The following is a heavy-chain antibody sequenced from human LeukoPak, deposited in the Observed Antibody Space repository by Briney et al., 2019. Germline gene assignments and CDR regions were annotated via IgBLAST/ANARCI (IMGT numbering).Heavy chain of an antibody. Sequence: SETLSLTCTVSGGSISSYYWSWIRQPPGKGLEWIGYIYYSGSTNYNPSLKSRVTMSVDMSKNQFSLKLSSMIAADTAVYYCARVGYSSGWTHRIYYYYIDVWGKGTTVTISS. CDR2: IYYSGST. V-gene: IGHV4-59*12. D-gene: IGHD6-19*01. CDR3: ARVGYSSGWTHRIYYYYIDV. J-gene: IGHJ6*03. CDR1: GGSISSYY.